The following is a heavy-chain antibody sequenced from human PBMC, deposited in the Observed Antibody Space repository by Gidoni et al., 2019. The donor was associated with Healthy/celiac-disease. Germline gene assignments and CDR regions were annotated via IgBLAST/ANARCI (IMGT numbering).Heavy chain of an antibody. CDR1: GGSISSYY. V-gene: IGHV4-59*08. Sequence: QVQLQESGPGLVKPSETLSLTCTVSGGSISSYYWSWIRQPPGTGLEWIGYIYYSGSTNYNPSLKSRVTISVDTSKNQFSLKLSSVTAADTAVYYCARNIARAAVDVWGQGTTVTVSS. CDR2: IYYSGST. D-gene: IGHD6-13*01. J-gene: IGHJ6*02. CDR3: ARNIARAAVDV.